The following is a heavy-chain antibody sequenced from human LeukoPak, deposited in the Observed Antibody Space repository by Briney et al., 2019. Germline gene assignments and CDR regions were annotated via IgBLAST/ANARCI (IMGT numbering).Heavy chain of an antibody. Sequence: SETLSLTCAVSGYSISSGYYWGWSRQPPGKGLELIGSIYHSESTYYNPSLKSRVTISVDTSKNQFSLKLSSVTAADTAVYYCARHHGYSSSSHYFDYWGQGTLVTVSS. V-gene: IGHV4-38-2*01. CDR1: GYSISSGYY. D-gene: IGHD6-6*01. CDR3: ARHHGYSSSSHYFDY. CDR2: IYHSEST. J-gene: IGHJ4*02.